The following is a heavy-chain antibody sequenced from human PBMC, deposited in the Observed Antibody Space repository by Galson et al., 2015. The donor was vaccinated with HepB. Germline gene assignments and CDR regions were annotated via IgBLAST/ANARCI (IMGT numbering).Heavy chain of an antibody. CDR2: ISYDGSNK. D-gene: IGHD2-15*01. J-gene: IGHJ3*02. CDR3: ARDGYCSGGSCYPASFDI. Sequence: LRLSCAASGFTFSSYAMHWVRQAPGKGLEWVAVISYDGSNKYYADSVKGRFTISRDNSKNTLYLQMNSLRAEDTAVYYCARDGYCSGGSCYPASFDIWGQGTMVTVSS. CDR1: GFTFSSYA. V-gene: IGHV3-30-3*01.